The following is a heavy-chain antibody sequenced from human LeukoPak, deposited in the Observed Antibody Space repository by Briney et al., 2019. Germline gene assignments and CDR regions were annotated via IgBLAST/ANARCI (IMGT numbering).Heavy chain of an antibody. CDR2: FDPEDGET. D-gene: IGHD3-16*02. J-gene: IGHJ4*02. Sequence: ASVKVSCKVSGYTLTELSMHWVRQAPGRGLEWMGGFDPEDGETIYPQKFQGRVTMTEDTSTDTAYMELSSLRSEDTAVYYCATSRGMITFGGVIVPGVFDYWGQGTLVTVSS. CDR3: ATSRGMITFGGVIVPGVFDY. V-gene: IGHV1-24*01. CDR1: GYTLTELS.